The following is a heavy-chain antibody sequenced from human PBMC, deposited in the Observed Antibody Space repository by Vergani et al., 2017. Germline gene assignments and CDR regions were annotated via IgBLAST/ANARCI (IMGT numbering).Heavy chain of an antibody. CDR2: IYTSGST. CDR1: GGSISSGSYY. V-gene: IGHV4-61*02. J-gene: IGHJ4*02. D-gene: IGHD2-2*01. CDR3: AGDKRGYCSSTSCYAPFGY. Sequence: QVQLQESGPGLVQPSQTLSLTCTVSGGSISSGSYYWSWIRQPAGKGLEWIGRIYTSGSTNYYPSLKSRVTMSVDTSKNQFSLKLSSVTAADTAVYYCAGDKRGYCSSTSCYAPFGYWGQGTLVTVSS.